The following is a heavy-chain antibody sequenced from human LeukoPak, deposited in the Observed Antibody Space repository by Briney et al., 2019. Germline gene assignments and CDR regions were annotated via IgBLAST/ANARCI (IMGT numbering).Heavy chain of an antibody. J-gene: IGHJ4*02. CDR2: IYSGGST. Sequence: GGSLRLSCAASGFTVSSNYMSWVRRAPGKGLEWVSVIYSGGSTYYADSVKGRFTISRDNSKNTLYLQMNSLRAEDTAVYYCARDGGSYYGTFDYWGQGTLVTVSS. CDR1: GFTVSSNY. V-gene: IGHV3-53*01. CDR3: ARDGGSYYGTFDY. D-gene: IGHD1-26*01.